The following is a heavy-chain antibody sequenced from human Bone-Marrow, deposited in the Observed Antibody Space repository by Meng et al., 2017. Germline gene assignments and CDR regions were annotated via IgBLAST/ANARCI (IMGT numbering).Heavy chain of an antibody. CDR2: INWNGGST. Sequence: GGSLRLSCAASGFTFDDYAMHWVRQAPGKGLEWVSGINWNGGSTGYADSVKGRFTISRDNAKNSLYLQMNSLRAEDTALYYCARSGGDDTYYYFDYWGQGTLVTVSS. CDR1: GFTFDDYA. V-gene: IGHV3-20*04. CDR3: ARSGGDDTYYYFDY. D-gene: IGHD2-21*02. J-gene: IGHJ4*02.